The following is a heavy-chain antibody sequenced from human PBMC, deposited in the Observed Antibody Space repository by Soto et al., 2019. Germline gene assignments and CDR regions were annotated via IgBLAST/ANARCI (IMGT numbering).Heavy chain of an antibody. CDR1: GLNLSRSS. D-gene: IGHD4-4*01. CDR2: IYYSGSP. Sequence: GSLRLSCSVSGLNLSRSSMNGVRQAPGKGLEWIGYIYYSGSPNYSPSLESRVTISEDTSKNQFSLKLSSVTAADTAIYYCAGGRDDYNGWYFDLWGRGTLVTVSS. CDR3: AGGRDDYNGWYFDL. J-gene: IGHJ2*01. V-gene: IGHV4-59*01.